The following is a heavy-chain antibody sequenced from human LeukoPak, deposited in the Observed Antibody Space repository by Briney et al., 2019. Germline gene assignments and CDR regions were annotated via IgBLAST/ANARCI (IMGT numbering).Heavy chain of an antibody. J-gene: IGHJ4*02. D-gene: IGHD6-19*01. CDR1: GYTFTSYY. V-gene: IGHV1-46*01. Sequence: ASVKVSCKASGYTFTSYYMHWVRQAPGQGLEWMGIINPSGGSTSYAQKFQGRVTMTRDTSTSSVYMELSSLRSEDTAVYYCAREREQWPCFDYWGQGTLVTVSS. CDR2: INPSGGST. CDR3: AREREQWPCFDY.